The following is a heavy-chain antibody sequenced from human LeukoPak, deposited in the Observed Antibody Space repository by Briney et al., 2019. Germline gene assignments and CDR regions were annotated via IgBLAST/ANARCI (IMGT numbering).Heavy chain of an antibody. D-gene: IGHD6-13*01. V-gene: IGHV3-21*01. Sequence: GSLRLSCAASGFTFSSYSMNWVRQAPGKGLEWVSFISTSSSYIYYADSVKGRFTISRDNAKNSLYLQMSSLRAEDTAVYYCAKDRESIWYPTFDYWGQGTLVTVSS. J-gene: IGHJ4*02. CDR1: GFTFSSYS. CDR3: AKDRESIWYPTFDY. CDR2: ISTSSSYI.